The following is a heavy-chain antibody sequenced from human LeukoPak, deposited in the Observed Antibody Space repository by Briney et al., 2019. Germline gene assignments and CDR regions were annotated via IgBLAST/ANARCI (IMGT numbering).Heavy chain of an antibody. V-gene: IGHV4-59*01. Sequence: SETLSLTCTVSGGSISSYYWSWIRQPPGKGLEWIGYIYYSGSTNYNPSLKSRVTISVDTSKNQFSLKLSSVTAADTAVYYCARVGGYYYPFDYWGQGTLVTVSS. D-gene: IGHD3-22*01. CDR3: ARVGGYYYPFDY. CDR2: IYYSGST. CDR1: GGSISSYY. J-gene: IGHJ4*02.